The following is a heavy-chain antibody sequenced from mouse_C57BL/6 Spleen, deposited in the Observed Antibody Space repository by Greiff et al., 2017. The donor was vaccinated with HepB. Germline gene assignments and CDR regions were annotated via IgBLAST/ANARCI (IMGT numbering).Heavy chain of an antibody. CDR1: GYTFTDYE. V-gene: IGHV1-15*01. CDR3: TKYYGSSYFGWVAY. Sequence: QVQLQQSGAELVRPGASVTLSCKASGYTFTDYEMHWVKQTPVYGLEWIGAIDPETGGTAYNQKFKGKAILTADKSSSTAYMELRSLTSEDSAVYYCTKYYGSSYFGWVAYWGQGTLVTVSA. D-gene: IGHD1-1*01. CDR2: IDPETGGT. J-gene: IGHJ3*01.